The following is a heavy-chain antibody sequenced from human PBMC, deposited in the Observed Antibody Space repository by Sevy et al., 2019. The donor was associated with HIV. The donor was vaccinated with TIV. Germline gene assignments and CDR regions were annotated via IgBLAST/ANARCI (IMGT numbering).Heavy chain of an antibody. V-gene: IGHV3-30*18. J-gene: IGHJ4*02. D-gene: IGHD3-22*01. CDR1: GFTFSGFG. Sequence: GGSLRLSCAASGFTFSGFGMHWVRQAPGKGLEWVAFISNDGGNKYYEDSVKGRFSISRDNSQSTLFLQMNSLRAEDTGVYYCAEGETDSSDYYDCWGQGTLVTASS. CDR2: ISNDGGNK. CDR3: AEGETDSSDYYDC.